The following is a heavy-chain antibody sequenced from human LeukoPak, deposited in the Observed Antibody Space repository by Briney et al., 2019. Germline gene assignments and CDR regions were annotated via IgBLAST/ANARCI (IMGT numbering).Heavy chain of an antibody. CDR1: GFTFSYYW. CDR2: INTDGSST. CDR3: ANGWELTNPFDY. D-gene: IGHD1-26*01. J-gene: IGHJ4*02. Sequence: GGSLRLSCAASGFTFSYYWMNWVRQAPGKGLVWVSHINTDGSSTSYADSVKGRFTISRDNAKNTLYQQMNSLRAEDTAVYYCANGWELTNPFDYWGQGTLVSVSS. V-gene: IGHV3-74*01.